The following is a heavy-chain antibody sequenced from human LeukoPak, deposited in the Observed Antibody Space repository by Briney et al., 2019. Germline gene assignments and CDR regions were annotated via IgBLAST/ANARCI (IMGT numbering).Heavy chain of an antibody. D-gene: IGHD1-26*01. CDR3: ARPKPLGVGAENFDY. V-gene: IGHV1-2*06. Sequence: ASVKVSCKASGYTFTGYYMHWVRQAPGQGLEWMGRINPNSGGTNYAQKFQGRVTMTRDTSISTAYMELSGLRSDDTAVYYCARPKPLGVGAENFDYWGQGTLVTVSS. CDR1: GYTFTGYY. CDR2: INPNSGGT. J-gene: IGHJ4*02.